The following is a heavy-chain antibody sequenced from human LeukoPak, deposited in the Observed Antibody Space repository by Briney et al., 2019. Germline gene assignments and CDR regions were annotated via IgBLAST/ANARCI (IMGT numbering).Heavy chain of an antibody. CDR1: GFTFSSYG. V-gene: IGHV3-30*02. J-gene: IGHJ3*02. Sequence: GGSLRLSCAASGFTFSSYGMHWVRQAPGKGLEWVAFIRYDGSNKYYADSVKGRFTISRDNSKNTLYLQMNSLRAEDTAVYYCARVGYAIFGVVTPDAFDIWGQGTMVTVSS. CDR3: ARVGYAIFGVVTPDAFDI. CDR2: IRYDGSNK. D-gene: IGHD3-3*01.